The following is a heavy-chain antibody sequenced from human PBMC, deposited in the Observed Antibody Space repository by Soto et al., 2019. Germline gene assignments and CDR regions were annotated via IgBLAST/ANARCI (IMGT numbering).Heavy chain of an antibody. J-gene: IGHJ5*02. CDR2: IYPVYSDT. CDR3: ARQFSSGWYYWFDP. D-gene: IGHD6-19*01. Sequence: ESLKISCTVSGYSFTSYWIGWFLQMPGKVLEWMFIIYPVYSDTRYSPSSQGQVTISADKSISTAYLQWSSLKASDTAMYYCARQFSSGWYYWFDPWGQGTLVTVSS. CDR1: GYSFTSYW. V-gene: IGHV5-51*01.